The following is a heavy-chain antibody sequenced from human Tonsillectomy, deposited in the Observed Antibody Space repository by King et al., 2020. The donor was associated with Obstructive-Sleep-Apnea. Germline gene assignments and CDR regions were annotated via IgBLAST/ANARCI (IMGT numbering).Heavy chain of an antibody. Sequence: QLQESGPGLVKPSETLSLTCTVSGGSISSYYWSWIRQPPGKGLEWIGYIYYSGSHNYNPSLNSRVTISVDTSKNQFSLKLSSVTAADTAVYYCARAREGDAFDIWGQGTMVTVSS. CDR2: IYYSGSH. CDR3: ARAREGDAFDI. D-gene: IGHD1-26*01. CDR1: GGSISSYY. J-gene: IGHJ3*02. V-gene: IGHV4-59*01.